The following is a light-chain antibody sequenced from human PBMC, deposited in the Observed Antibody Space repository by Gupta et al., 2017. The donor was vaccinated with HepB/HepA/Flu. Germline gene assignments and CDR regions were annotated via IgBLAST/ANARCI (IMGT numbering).Light chain of an antibody. Sequence: QSVLPQPPSVSGGPGPRVTISCPGSSSNIGAGYDVHWYQQLPGTAPKLLIYGNSNRPSGVPDRFSGSKSGTSASLAITGLQAEDEADYYCQSYDSSHVVFGGGTKLTVL. CDR1: SSNIGAGYD. CDR3: QSYDSSHVV. CDR2: GNS. J-gene: IGLJ2*01. V-gene: IGLV1-40*01.